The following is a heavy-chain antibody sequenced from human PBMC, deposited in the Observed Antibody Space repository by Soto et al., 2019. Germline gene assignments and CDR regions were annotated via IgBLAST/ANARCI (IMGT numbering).Heavy chain of an antibody. D-gene: IGHD3-22*01. V-gene: IGHV1-69*13. Sequence: SVKVSCKASGGTFGSYAISWVRQAPGQGLEWMGGIIPIFSTPNYAQKFQGRVTITADESTSTAYMELSSLRSEDTAVYYCARPIQYYFDTSAQSAWFDPWGQGTLVTVSS. CDR2: IIPIFSTP. CDR3: ARPIQYYFDTSAQSAWFDP. J-gene: IGHJ5*02. CDR1: GGTFGSYA.